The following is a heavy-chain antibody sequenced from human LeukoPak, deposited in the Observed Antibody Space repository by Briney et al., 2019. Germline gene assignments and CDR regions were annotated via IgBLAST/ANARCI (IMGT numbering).Heavy chain of an antibody. CDR2: IYYSGSI. J-gene: IGHJ4*02. V-gene: IGHV4-59*08. CDR3: ARHMHSYGYFDY. D-gene: IGHD5-18*01. CDR1: GDSMSSYY. Sequence: SETLSLTCTVSGDSMSSYYWSWVRQPPGKGLVWIGYIYYSGSINYNPSLKSRVAISLDTSKNQFSLNLSSVTAADTAVYYCARHMHSYGYFDYWGQGSLVTVSS.